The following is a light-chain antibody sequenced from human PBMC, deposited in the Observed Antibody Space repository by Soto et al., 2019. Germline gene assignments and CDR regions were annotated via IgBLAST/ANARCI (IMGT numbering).Light chain of an antibody. Sequence: EIEVTQSPATLSLSPGERATLSCRASQSVSSFFAWYQQKPGQSPRLLIYDASNRASGIPARFTGSGSGTDFTLTISSVEPEDSAVYYCQQRGNWWTFGQGTKVEIQ. CDR3: QQRGNWWT. V-gene: IGKV3-11*01. CDR2: DAS. CDR1: QSVSSF. J-gene: IGKJ1*01.